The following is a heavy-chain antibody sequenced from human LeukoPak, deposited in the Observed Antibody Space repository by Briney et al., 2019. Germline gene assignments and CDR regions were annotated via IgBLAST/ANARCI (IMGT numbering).Heavy chain of an antibody. CDR2: IYSTGRT. Sequence: PGGSLRLSCTASGFSVSSNYMSWVRQAPGKGLEWVSVIYSTGRTYYADSVKGRFTISRDNSKKTLYLQMNSLRAEDTAVYYCARVWYGSGSFYMDVWGKGTTVTISS. J-gene: IGHJ6*03. D-gene: IGHD3-10*01. V-gene: IGHV3-66*01. CDR1: GFSVSSNY. CDR3: ARVWYGSGSFYMDV.